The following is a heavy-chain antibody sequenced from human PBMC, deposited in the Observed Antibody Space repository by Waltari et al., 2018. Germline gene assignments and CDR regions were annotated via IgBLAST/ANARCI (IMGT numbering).Heavy chain of an antibody. J-gene: IGHJ5*02. CDR3: ARGRQQLIP. D-gene: IGHD6-13*01. CDR2: ISSFATTI. Sequence: MTWVRQAPGKGLEWIASISSFATTIDYADSLKGRFTISRDNANSSVYLQIVSLRPDDTAVYYCARGRQQLIPWGQGTLVTVSS. V-gene: IGHV3-11*01.